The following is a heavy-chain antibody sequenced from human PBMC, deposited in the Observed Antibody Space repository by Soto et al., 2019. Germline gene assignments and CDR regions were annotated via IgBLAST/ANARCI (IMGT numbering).Heavy chain of an antibody. J-gene: IGHJ4*02. V-gene: IGHV4-30-2*01. Sequence: SETLSLTCAVSGGSISSGGYSWSWIRQPPGKGLESIGYIYHSGSTYYNPSLKSRVTISVDRSKNQFSLKLSSVTAADTAVYYCARGVTTVTTFDYWGQGTLVTVSS. D-gene: IGHD4-17*01. CDR3: ARGVTTVTTFDY. CDR2: IYHSGST. CDR1: GGSISSGGYS.